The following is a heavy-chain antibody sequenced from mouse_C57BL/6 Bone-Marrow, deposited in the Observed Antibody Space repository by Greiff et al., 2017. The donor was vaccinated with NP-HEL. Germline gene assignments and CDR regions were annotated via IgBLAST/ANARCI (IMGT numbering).Heavy chain of an antibody. CDR2: INPYNGGT. CDR1: GYTFTDYY. CDR3: ARVSGTGYYAMDY. V-gene: IGHV1-19*01. Sequence: EVQLQESGPVLVKPGASVKMSCKASGYTFTDYYMNWVKQSHGKSLEWIGVINPYNGGTSYNQKFKGKATLTVDKSSSTAYMELNSLTSEDSAVYYCARVSGTGYYAMDYWGQGTSVTVSS. D-gene: IGHD3-1*01. J-gene: IGHJ4*01.